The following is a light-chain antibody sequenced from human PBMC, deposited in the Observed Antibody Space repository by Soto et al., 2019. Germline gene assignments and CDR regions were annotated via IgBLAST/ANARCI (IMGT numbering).Light chain of an antibody. J-gene: IGLJ2*01. V-gene: IGLV1-40*01. Sequence: QSVLTQPPSVSGAPGQRVTISCTGSSSNIGAGYDVHWYQQLPGTAPKLPIYGNSNRPSGVPDRFSGSKSGTSASLAITGLQAEDEADYYCQSYDSSPVFGGGTKVTVL. CDR3: QSYDSSPV. CDR1: SSNIGAGYD. CDR2: GNS.